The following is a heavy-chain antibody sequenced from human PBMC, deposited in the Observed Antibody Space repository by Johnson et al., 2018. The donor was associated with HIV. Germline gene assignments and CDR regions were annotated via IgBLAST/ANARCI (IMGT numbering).Heavy chain of an antibody. J-gene: IGHJ3*01. V-gene: IGHV3-30*04. Sequence: QVQLVESGGGVVQPGRSLRVSCAVSGVTLTNAIIHWARQAPGKGLQWVSVISHEGKSIAYDDSVKCRYTISRDIPNNTVFLQMDSLSPEDTAVYYCAREDVISWYAGTFDVWGHGSLVTVSS. CDR1: GVTLTNAI. CDR2: ISHEGKSI. D-gene: IGHD6-13*01. CDR3: AREDVISWYAGTFDV.